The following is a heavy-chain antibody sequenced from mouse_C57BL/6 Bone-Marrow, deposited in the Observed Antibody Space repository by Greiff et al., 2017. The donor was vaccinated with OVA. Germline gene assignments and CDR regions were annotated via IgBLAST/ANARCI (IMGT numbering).Heavy chain of an antibody. CDR2: IRNKANGYTT. V-gene: IGHV7-4*01. J-gene: IGHJ3*01. CDR1: GFTFTDYY. D-gene: IGHD4-1*01. Sequence: EVKVVESGGGLVQPGASLRLSCAASGFTFTDYYMSWVRQPPGKAPEWLALIRNKANGYTTEYTASVKGRFTISRDNSQTTLYLQMNTLMAEDSATYYCVKAALTGGFAYWGQGTLVTVSA. CDR3: VKAALTGGFAY.